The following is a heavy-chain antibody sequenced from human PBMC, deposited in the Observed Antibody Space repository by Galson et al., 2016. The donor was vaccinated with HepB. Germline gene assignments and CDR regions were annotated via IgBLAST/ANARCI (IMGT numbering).Heavy chain of an antibody. J-gene: IGHJ6*02. CDR1: GFTFSSYA. CDR3: ARDARYSSNWYYGVASPGFYYYGMDV. CDR2: ISFDGSNN. Sequence: SLRLSCAASGFTFSSYAMHWVRQAPGKGLEWVAVISFDGSNNFYADSVKGRFTISRDNSKNTLYLQMNSLRAEDTAIYYCARDARYSSNWYYGVASPGFYYYGMDVWGRGTLVTVSS. D-gene: IGHD6-13*01. V-gene: IGHV3-30-3*01.